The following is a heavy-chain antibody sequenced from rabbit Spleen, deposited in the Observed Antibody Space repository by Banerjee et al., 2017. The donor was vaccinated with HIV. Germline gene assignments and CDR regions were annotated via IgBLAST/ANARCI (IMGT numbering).Heavy chain of an antibody. CDR3: ARDLVGVIGWNFAW. V-gene: IGHV1S40*01. Sequence: QSLEESGGDLVKTGASLTLIWSASGVSFSSNYYMCWGRQAPGKGLEWIACIDTGYSGFSYFATWAKGRFTCSKTSSTSVTLQMTSLTAADTATYFCARDLVGVIGWNFAWWGPGTLVTVS. D-gene: IGHD5-1*01. J-gene: IGHJ6*01. CDR2: IDTGYSGFS. CDR1: GVSFSSNYY.